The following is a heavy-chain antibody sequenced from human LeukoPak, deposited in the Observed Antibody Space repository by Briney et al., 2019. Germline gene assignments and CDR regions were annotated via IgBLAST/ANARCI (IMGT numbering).Heavy chain of an antibody. CDR1: GYTFTGYY. CDR2: INPNSGGT. CDR3: ARYVVVPAAANWFDP. Sequence: ASVKVSCKASGYTFTGYYMHWVRQAPGQGLEWMGWINPNSGGTNYAQKFQGRVTMTRDTSISTAYMELSRLRPDDTAVYYCARYVVVPAAANWFDPWGQGTLVTVSS. V-gene: IGHV1-2*02. D-gene: IGHD2-2*01. J-gene: IGHJ5*02.